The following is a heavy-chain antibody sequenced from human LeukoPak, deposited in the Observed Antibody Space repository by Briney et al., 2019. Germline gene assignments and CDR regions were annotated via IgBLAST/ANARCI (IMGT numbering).Heavy chain of an antibody. CDR1: VGSFSGYY. V-gene: IGHV4-59*01. CDR3: ARGKRDIVVVPAASFDY. J-gene: IGHJ4*02. D-gene: IGHD2-2*01. CDR2: IYYRWST. Sequence: PSETLSLTCAVYVGSFSGYYWSWIRQPPGKGLEWRGYIYYRWSTNYNPALKSRVTISVDTSKNQFSLKLSSVTAAETAVSYCARGKRDIVVVPAASFDYWGQGTLVTVSS.